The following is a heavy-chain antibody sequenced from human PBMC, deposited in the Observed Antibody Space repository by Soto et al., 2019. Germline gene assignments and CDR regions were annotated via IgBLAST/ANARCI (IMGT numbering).Heavy chain of an antibody. V-gene: IGHV3-30*18. CDR3: AKILQLGDYAFYYYGMDV. Sequence: QVQLVESGGGVVQPGRSLRLSCAASGFTFSNYGMHWVRQAPGKGLEWVAVISYDGSNKYYADSVKGRFTISRDNSKNTLYLQTNSLRAEDTAVYYCAKILQLGDYAFYYYGMDVWGQGTTVTVSS. CDR1: GFTFSNYG. D-gene: IGHD4-17*01. CDR2: ISYDGSNK. J-gene: IGHJ6*02.